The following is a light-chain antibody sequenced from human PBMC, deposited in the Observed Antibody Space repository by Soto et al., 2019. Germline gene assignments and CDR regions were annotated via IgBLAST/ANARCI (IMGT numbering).Light chain of an antibody. CDR3: QQYGSSPQS. CDR1: QSVSSSY. Sequence: EIVLTQSPGTLSLSPGERATLSCRASQSVSSSYLAWYQQKPGQAPRLLIYGASSRATGIPDRFSGSGSGTDFTFTISRLEPEDFAVDYCQQYGSSPQSFGQGTKVEIK. CDR2: GAS. J-gene: IGKJ1*01. V-gene: IGKV3-20*01.